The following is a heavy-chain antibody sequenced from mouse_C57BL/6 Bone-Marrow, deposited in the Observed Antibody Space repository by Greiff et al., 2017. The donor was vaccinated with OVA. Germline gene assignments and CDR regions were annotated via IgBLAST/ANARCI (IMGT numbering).Heavy chain of an antibody. CDR3: ARDGWDYYGSSYVGYFDV. CDR1: GYSITSGYD. J-gene: IGHJ1*03. V-gene: IGHV3-1*01. D-gene: IGHD1-1*01. CDR2: ISYSGST. Sequence: EVQLQESGPGMVKPSQSLSLTCTVTGYSITSGYDWHWIRHFPGNKLEWMGYISYSGSTNYNPSLKSRISITHDTSKNHFFLKLNSVTTEDTATYYCARDGWDYYGSSYVGYFDVWGTGTTVTVSS.